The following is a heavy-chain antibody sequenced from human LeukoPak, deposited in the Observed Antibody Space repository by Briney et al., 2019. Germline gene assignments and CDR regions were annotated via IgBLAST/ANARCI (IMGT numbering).Heavy chain of an antibody. CDR2: INPNSGGT. V-gene: IGHV1-2*02. CDR3: ARVSCSSTSCYWDY. D-gene: IGHD2-2*01. Sequence: ASVKVSCKASGYTFTGYYMHWVRQAPGQGLEWMGWINPNSGGTNYAQKFQGRVTMTRDTSISTAYMELSRPRSDDTAVYYCARVSCSSTSCYWDYWGQGTLVTVSS. CDR1: GYTFTGYY. J-gene: IGHJ4*02.